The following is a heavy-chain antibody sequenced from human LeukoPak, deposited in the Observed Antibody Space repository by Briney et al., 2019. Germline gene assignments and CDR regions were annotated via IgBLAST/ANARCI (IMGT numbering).Heavy chain of an antibody. CDR2: MSGSGGST. Sequence: GGSLRLSCAVSGFTISSYAMSWVRQAPGKGLEWVSAMSGSGGSTYYADSVKGRFTISRDNSKNTLYLQMNSLRAEDTAVYYCAKVNRQYQLLYYFDYWGQGTLVTVSS. J-gene: IGHJ4*02. V-gene: IGHV3-23*01. D-gene: IGHD2-2*01. CDR1: GFTISSYA. CDR3: AKVNRQYQLLYYFDY.